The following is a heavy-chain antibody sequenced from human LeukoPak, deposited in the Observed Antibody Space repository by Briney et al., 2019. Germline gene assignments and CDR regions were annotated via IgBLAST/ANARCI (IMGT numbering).Heavy chain of an antibody. CDR2: ISSSSTTI. CDR1: GFTFSTYN. J-gene: IGHJ5*02. Sequence: GGSLRLSCAASGFTFSTYNMNWVRQAPGQGLEWVSYISSSSTTIYYADSVKGRFTISRDSAKNSLYLQMNSLRAEDTAVYYCARDRSGDDDFWNGYYTNYIVPWGQGTLVTVSS. V-gene: IGHV3-48*01. D-gene: IGHD3-3*01. CDR3: ARDRSGDDDFWNGYYTNYIVP.